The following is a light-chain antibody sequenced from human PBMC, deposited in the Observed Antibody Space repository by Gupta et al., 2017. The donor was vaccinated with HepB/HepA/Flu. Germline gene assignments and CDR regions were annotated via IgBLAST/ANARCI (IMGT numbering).Light chain of an antibody. CDR2: RNN. CDR3: AAWDDSLSAVV. CDR1: SSSFGGNY. V-gene: IGLV1-47*01. J-gene: IGLJ2*01. Sequence: QSVLTQQPSASGTPGQRVTFSCSGSSSSFGGNYVYWYQQLPGTAPKLLIYRNNQRPSGVPDRFSGSKSGTSASLAISGLRSEDEADYYCAAWDDSLSAVVFGGGTKLTV.